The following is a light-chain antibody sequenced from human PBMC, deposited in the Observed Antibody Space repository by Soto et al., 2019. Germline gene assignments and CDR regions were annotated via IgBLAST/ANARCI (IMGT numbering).Light chain of an antibody. V-gene: IGLV2-14*01. CDR2: DVT. J-gene: IGLJ1*01. CDR3: SSYTSISTYV. Sequence: QSVLTQPASVSGSPGQSITISCTGTSSDVGGYNFVPWYQQHPDKAPKLMIYDVTNRPSGVSNRFSGSKSGNTASLTISGLQAEDEADYYCSSYTSISTYVFGTGTRSPS. CDR1: SSDVGGYNF.